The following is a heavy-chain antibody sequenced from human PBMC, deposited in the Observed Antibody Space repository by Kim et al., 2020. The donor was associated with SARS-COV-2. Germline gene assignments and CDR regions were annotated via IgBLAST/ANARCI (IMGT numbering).Heavy chain of an antibody. Sequence: KGRFTMTKDHSKNTLYLQMDSLRADDTAMYYCAKPKYSLHIDEGQGFFDYWGQGTLVTVSS. CDR3: AKPKYSLHIDEGQGFFDY. D-gene: IGHD5-12*01. J-gene: IGHJ4*02. V-gene: IGHV3-30*02.